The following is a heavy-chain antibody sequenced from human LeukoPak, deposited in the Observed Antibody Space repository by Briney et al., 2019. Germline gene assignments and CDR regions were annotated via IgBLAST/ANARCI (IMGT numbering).Heavy chain of an antibody. CDR3: ARDEYYYGSGSYYTFDY. CDR2: IYTSGST. D-gene: IGHD3-10*01. J-gene: IGHJ4*02. V-gene: IGHV4-4*07. Sequence: KPSETLSLTCTVSGGSISSYYWSWIRQPAGKGLEWIGRIYTSGSTNYNPSLKSRVTMSVDTSKNQFSLKLSSVTAADTAVYYCARDEYYYGSGSYYTFDYWGQGTLVTVSS. CDR1: GGSISSYY.